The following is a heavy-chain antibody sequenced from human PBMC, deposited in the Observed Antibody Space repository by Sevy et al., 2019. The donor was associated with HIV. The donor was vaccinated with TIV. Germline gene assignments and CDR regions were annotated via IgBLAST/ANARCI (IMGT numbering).Heavy chain of an antibody. Sequence: ASVKVSCKASGDTFNTYAIVWVREAPGQGLEWMGGIVPKFGTANYAQKFQGKVTMTADESTSTAYMELSSLRSEDTAVYYCARRGITIFGVLTFDICGQGTTVTVSS. CDR3: ARRGITIFGVLTFDI. V-gene: IGHV1-69*13. CDR2: IVPKFGTA. CDR1: GDTFNTYA. J-gene: IGHJ3*02. D-gene: IGHD3-3*01.